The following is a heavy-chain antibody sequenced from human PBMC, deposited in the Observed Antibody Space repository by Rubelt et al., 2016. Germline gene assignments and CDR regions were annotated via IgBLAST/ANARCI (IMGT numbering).Heavy chain of an antibody. CDR2: ISAYNGYT. J-gene: IGHJ6*02. CDR3: ARAGVTMVRVPSYYYGMDV. D-gene: IGHD3-10*01. CDR1: GGTFSTYG. V-gene: IGHV1-18*01. Sequence: QVQLVQSGAEVKKPGSSVKVSCKASGGTFSTYGISWVRQAPGQGLEWMGWISAYNGYTNSPQQLQGRVTMTTDTSTSTAYMELRSLRSDDTAVYYCARAGVTMVRVPSYYYGMDVWGQGTTVTVSS.